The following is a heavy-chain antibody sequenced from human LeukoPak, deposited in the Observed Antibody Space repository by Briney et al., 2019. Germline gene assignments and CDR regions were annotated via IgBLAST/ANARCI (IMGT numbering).Heavy chain of an antibody. Sequence: GASVKVSCKVSGYTLTELSMHWVRQAPGKGLEWMGGFDPEDGETIYAQKFQGRVTMTEDTSTDTAYMELSSLRSEDTAVYYCATVRAVAGPGVYYFDYWGQGTQVTVSS. V-gene: IGHV1-24*01. D-gene: IGHD6-19*01. CDR3: ATVRAVAGPGVYYFDY. J-gene: IGHJ4*02. CDR1: GYTLTELS. CDR2: FDPEDGET.